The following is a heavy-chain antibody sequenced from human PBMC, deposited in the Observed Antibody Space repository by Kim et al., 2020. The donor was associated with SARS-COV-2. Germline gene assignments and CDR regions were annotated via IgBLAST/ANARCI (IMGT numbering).Heavy chain of an antibody. Sequence: SETLSLTCTVSGGSISSSSYYWGWNRQPPGKGLEWIGSIYYSGSTNYNPTLKSRVTISVDTSKNQFSLKLTSVTAADTAVYYCARHIMRWSYGSSWYMSGSHSHHSGFDPWGQGTLVTVSS. CDR1: GGSISSSSYY. CDR2: IYYSGST. D-gene: IGHD6-13*01. CDR3: ARHIMRWSYGSSWYMSGSHSHHSGFDP. V-gene: IGHV4-39*01. J-gene: IGHJ5*01.